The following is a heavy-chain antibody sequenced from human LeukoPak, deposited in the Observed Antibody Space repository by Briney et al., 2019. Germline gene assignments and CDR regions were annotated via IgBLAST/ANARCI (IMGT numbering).Heavy chain of an antibody. J-gene: IGHJ4*02. V-gene: IGHV3-23*01. CDR2: ISGSGGST. CDR3: AKDDSRSYFDY. Sequence: PGGSLRLSCAASGFTFSSYAMSWVRRAPGKGLEWVSTISGSGGSTYYADSVKGRFTISRDNSNNTLYLQMNSLGAEDTAVYYCAKDDSRSYFDYWGQGTLVTVSS. CDR1: GFTFSSYA. D-gene: IGHD3-22*01.